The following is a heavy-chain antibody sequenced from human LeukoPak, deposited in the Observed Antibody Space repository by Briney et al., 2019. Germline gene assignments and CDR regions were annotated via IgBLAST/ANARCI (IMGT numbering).Heavy chain of an antibody. CDR3: ARVAASVRDY. CDR1: GVSISPFY. CDR2: IHYSGGT. D-gene: IGHD4-23*01. J-gene: IGHJ4*02. V-gene: IGHV4-59*01. Sequence: SETLTLTCTVSGVSISPFYWSWIRQPPGEGLEWIGNIHYSGGTNYNPSLTRRVNISLETPKNQLSPKIKSVTSADTAVYYCARVAASVRDYWGQGILVTVSS.